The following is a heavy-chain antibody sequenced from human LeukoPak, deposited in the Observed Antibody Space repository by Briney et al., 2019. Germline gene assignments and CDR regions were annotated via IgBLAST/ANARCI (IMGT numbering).Heavy chain of an antibody. CDR1: GFTFDDYG. J-gene: IGHJ6*03. D-gene: IGHD3-10*01. Sequence: GRSLRLSCAASGFTFDDYGMSLVRQAPGKGLEWVSGINWNGGSTGYADSVKGRFTISRDNAKNSLYLQMNSLRAEDTALYYCARDFLLWFGETLNGNYMDVWGKGTTVTVSS. V-gene: IGHV3-20*04. CDR3: ARDFLLWFGETLNGNYMDV. CDR2: INWNGGST.